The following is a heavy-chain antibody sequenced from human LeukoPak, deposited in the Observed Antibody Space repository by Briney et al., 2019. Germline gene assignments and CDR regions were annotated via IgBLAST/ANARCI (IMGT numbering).Heavy chain of an antibody. Sequence: GGSLRLSCAASGXTFNSYAMSWVRQAAGKGLEWVSGISGSGGSTYYADSVKGRFTISRDNSRNTLYLQMNSLRAEDTAVYYCAKDPHEYSSSPTADYWGQGTLVTVSS. CDR3: AKDPHEYSSSPTADY. CDR2: ISGSGGST. J-gene: IGHJ4*02. CDR1: GXTFNSYA. D-gene: IGHD6-6*01. V-gene: IGHV3-23*01.